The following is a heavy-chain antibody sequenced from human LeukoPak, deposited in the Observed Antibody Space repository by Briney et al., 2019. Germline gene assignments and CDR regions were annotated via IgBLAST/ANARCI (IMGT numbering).Heavy chain of an antibody. CDR1: GFTFSSYG. CDR3: AKAGAVTYMDV. J-gene: IGHJ6*03. D-gene: IGHD6-19*01. V-gene: IGHV3-33*06. CDR2: IWYDGSNK. Sequence: TGGSLRLSCAASGFTFSSYGMHWVRQAPGRGLEWVAVIWYDGSNKYYADSVKGRFTISRDNSKNTLYLQMNSLRAEDTAVYYCAKAGAVTYMDVWGKGTTVTVSS.